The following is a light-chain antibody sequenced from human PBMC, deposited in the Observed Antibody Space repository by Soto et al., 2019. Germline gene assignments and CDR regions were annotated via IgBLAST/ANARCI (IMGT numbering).Light chain of an antibody. V-gene: IGLV2-8*01. CDR2: EVN. J-gene: IGLJ1*01. CDR3: SSYAGTNTRYL. Sequence: QSVLTQPPSASGSPGQSVTISCMGANSDVGSYNFVSWYQQHPGRAPKLLIYEVNKRPSGVPDRFSGSKSGNTASLTVSGLQAEDEADYYCSSYAGTNTRYLFGSGTKVTVL. CDR1: NSDVGSYNF.